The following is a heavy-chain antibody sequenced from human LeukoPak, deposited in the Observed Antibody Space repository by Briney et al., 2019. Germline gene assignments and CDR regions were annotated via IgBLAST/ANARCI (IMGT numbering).Heavy chain of an antibody. J-gene: IGHJ5*02. CDR3: ARTGAAWPEPNWFDP. CDR1: GYSFTSYW. CDR2: IYPGDSDT. D-gene: IGHD6-13*01. V-gene: IGHV5-51*01. Sequence: GESLKISCKGSGYSFTSYWIGWVRQMPGKGLEWMGIIYPGDSDTRYSPSFQGQVTISADKSISTAYLQWSSLKASDTAVYYCARTGAAWPEPNWFDPWGQGTLVTVSS.